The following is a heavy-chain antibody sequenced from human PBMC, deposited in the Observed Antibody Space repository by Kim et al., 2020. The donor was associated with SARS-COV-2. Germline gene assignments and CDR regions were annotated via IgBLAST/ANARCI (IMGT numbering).Heavy chain of an antibody. J-gene: IGHJ5*02. CDR2: VHYTRST. V-gene: IGHV4-59*13. D-gene: IGHD1-7*01. Sequence: SETLSLTCSVSGASITAYYWSWIRQPPGKGLEWIGYVHYTRSTNYNPSLESRVDMSVDTSKNQFSLRLTSVSAADTAVYYCAREGDWNYANWFDPWGQGALVTGST. CDR1: GASITAYY. CDR3: AREGDWNYANWFDP.